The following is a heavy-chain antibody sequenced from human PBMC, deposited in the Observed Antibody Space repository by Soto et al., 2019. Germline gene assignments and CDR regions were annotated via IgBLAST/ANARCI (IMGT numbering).Heavy chain of an antibody. D-gene: IGHD3-3*01. Sequence: GGSLRLSCAASGFTFSSYGMHWVRQAPGKGLEWVAVISYDGSNKYYADSVKGRFTISRDNSKNTLYLQMNSLRAEDTAVYYCAKEKVLRFLEWLFEYWGQGTLVTVSS. CDR1: GFTFSSYG. J-gene: IGHJ4*02. V-gene: IGHV3-30*18. CDR3: AKEKVLRFLEWLFEY. CDR2: ISYDGSNK.